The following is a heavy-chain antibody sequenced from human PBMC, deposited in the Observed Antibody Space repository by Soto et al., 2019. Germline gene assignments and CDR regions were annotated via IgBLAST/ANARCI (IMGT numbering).Heavy chain of an antibody. CDR3: ARDLQPVPAAFSLYYYYYGMDV. V-gene: IGHV3-21*01. Sequence: GGSLRLSCAASGFTFSSYSMNWVRQAPGKGLEWVSPISSSSSYIYYADSVKGRFTISRDNAKNSLYLQMNSLRAEDTAVYYCARDLQPVPAAFSLYYYYYGMDVWGQGTTVTVSS. D-gene: IGHD2-2*01. CDR2: ISSSSSYI. J-gene: IGHJ6*02. CDR1: GFTFSSYS.